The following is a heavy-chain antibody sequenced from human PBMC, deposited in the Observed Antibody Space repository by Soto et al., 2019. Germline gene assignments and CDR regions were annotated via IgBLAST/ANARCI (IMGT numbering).Heavy chain of an antibody. Sequence: QVQLQESGPGLVKPSQTLSLTCTVSGGSINSGGYYWRWIRQHPGQGLEWIGYIYYNGRTYYNPSLESRSSISVDTSKNQFSLKIHSVTAADTAVYFCARLPSIINYPMDVWGPGTPVTVSS. CDR1: GGSINSGGYY. V-gene: IGHV4-31*03. CDR3: ARLPSIINYPMDV. CDR2: IYYNGRT. J-gene: IGHJ6*02.